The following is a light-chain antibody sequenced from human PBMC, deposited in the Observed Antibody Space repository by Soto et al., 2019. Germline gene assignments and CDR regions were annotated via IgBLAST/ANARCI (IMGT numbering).Light chain of an antibody. CDR2: EVT. CDR3: SSYGGTNNVV. V-gene: IGLV2-8*01. CDR1: ISDVGGYKY. Sequence: QSALTQPPSASGSPGQSVTISCTGTISDVGGYKYVSWYQHHPGKAPKVVIYEVTKLPSGVPDRFSGSQSGNTGSLAVSGLQAEDEADYYCSSYGGTNNVVFGGGTKLTVL. J-gene: IGLJ2*01.